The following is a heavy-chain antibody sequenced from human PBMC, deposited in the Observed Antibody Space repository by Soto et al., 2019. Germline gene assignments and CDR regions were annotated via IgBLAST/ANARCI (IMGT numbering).Heavy chain of an antibody. Sequence: EVQLVESGGGLVQPGGSLRLSCAASGFAFSSYWMHWVRQAPGKGLVWVSRINSDGSSTSYADSVKGRFTISRDNAKNTLYLQMNSLRAEDTAVYYCARDQEDYQGAFDIWGQGTMVTVSS. CDR1: GFAFSSYW. D-gene: IGHD2-2*01. J-gene: IGHJ3*02. CDR2: INSDGSST. CDR3: ARDQEDYQGAFDI. V-gene: IGHV3-74*01.